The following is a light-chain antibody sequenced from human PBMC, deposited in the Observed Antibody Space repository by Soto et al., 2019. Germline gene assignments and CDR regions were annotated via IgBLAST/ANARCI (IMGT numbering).Light chain of an antibody. J-gene: IGLJ1*01. Sequence: QSVLTQPASVSGSPGQSITISCTGTSSDVGGYNYVSWHQQHPGKAPKLMIFEVSYRPSGVSDRFSGSKSGNTASLTISGLQADDEADYYCSSNTRSSLYVLGTGTKLTVL. CDR2: EVS. V-gene: IGLV2-14*01. CDR1: SSDVGGYNY. CDR3: SSNTRSSLYV.